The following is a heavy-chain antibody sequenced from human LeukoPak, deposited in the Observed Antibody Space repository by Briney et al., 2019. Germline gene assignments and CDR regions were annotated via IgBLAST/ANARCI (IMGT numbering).Heavy chain of an antibody. V-gene: IGHV1-8*01. D-gene: IGHD3-22*01. CDR3: ARGYNGVWTYYYDSSGYYYFDY. CDR1: GYTFTSYD. CDR2: MNPNSGNA. J-gene: IGHJ4*02. Sequence: ASVKVCCKASGYTFTSYDINWVRQATGQGLEWMGWMNPNSGNAGYAQKFQGRVTMTRNTSISTAYMELSSLRSEDTAVYYCARGYNGVWTYYYDSSGYYYFDYWGQGTLVTVSS.